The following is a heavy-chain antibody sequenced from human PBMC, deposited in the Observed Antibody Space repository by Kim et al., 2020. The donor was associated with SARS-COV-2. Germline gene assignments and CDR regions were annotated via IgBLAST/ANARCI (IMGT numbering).Heavy chain of an antibody. J-gene: IGHJ4*02. V-gene: IGHV3-74*01. D-gene: IGHD6-13*01. CDR1: GFTFSSYQ. Sequence: GGSLRLSCAASGFTFSSYQMHWVRQAPGKGLVWVSRIKSDGSSPNYADSVKGRFTISRDNAKSTLYLQMNSLTAEDTAVYYCARSSSWYEYWGQGTLGPVSS. CDR2: IKSDGSSP. CDR3: ARSSSWYEY.